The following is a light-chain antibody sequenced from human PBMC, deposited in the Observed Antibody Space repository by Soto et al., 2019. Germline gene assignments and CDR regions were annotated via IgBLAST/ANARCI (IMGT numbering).Light chain of an antibody. CDR1: QSVSSN. Sequence: EIVMTQSPATLSVSPGERATLSCRASQSVSSNLAWYQQKPGQAPRLLLYGASTRATGIPARFSGSGSGTEFTLTISSLQSEDFAVYYCQQYNNWPPWTFCQGNKVEIQ. CDR2: GAS. V-gene: IGKV3-15*01. J-gene: IGKJ1*01. CDR3: QQYNNWPPWT.